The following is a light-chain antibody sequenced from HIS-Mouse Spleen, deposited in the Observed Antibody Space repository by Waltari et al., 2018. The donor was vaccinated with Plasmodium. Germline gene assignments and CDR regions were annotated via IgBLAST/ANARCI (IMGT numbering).Light chain of an antibody. CDR1: QSVNYN. V-gene: IGKV3-15*01. CDR2: GAS. Sequence: EIVMTQSPATLSVSPGARATLSCRASQSVNYNLAWSQQKPGQAPRILIYGASTRATVIPARFSGSGSGTEFTLTISSLQSEDFAVYYCQQYNNWSLTFGPGTKVDIK. CDR3: QQYNNWSLT. J-gene: IGKJ3*01.